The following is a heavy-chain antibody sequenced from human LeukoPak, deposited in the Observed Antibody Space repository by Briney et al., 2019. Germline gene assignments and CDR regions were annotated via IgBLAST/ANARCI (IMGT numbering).Heavy chain of an antibody. CDR2: NYYSWST. V-gene: IGHV4-59*08. CDR1: GFTISSCYY. J-gene: IGHJ1*01. D-gene: IGHD1-26*01. CDR3: ARTSGGSLDFQH. Sequence: WGTLSLTCIVSGFTISSCYYWSWIPQPPGKGVGWGGYNYYSWSTNYIRSLRSRVTISVDTSKNQFSLKLRSVTTAVTDVSYCARTSGGSLDFQHWGQGTLVTVSS.